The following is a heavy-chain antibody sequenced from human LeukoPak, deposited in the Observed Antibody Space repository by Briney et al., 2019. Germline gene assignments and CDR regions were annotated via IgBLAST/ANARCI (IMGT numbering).Heavy chain of an antibody. Sequence: SETLSLTCTVSGGSISSGGYYWSWIRQHPGKGLEWIGYIYYSGSTYYNPSLKSRGTISVDTSKNQFSLKLSSVTAADTAVYYCARELRATVTFDAFDIWGQGTMVTVSS. CDR2: IYYSGST. D-gene: IGHD4-17*01. V-gene: IGHV4-31*03. J-gene: IGHJ3*02. CDR3: ARELRATVTFDAFDI. CDR1: GGSISSGGYY.